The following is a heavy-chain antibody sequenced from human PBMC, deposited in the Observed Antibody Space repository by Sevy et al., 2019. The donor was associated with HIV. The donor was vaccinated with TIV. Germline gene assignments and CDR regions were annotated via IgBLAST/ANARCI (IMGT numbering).Heavy chain of an antibody. CDR3: ARGGYYYDSSGYYYYYGMDV. J-gene: IGHJ6*02. CDR2: ISYDGSNK. V-gene: IGHV3-30*04. CDR1: GFTFSSYA. Sequence: GGSLRLSCAASGFTFSSYAMHWVRQAPGKGLEWVAVISYDGSNKYYADSVKGRFTISRDNSKNTLYLQMNSLRAEDTAMYYCARGGYYYDSSGYYYYYGMDVWGQGTTVTVSS. D-gene: IGHD3-22*01.